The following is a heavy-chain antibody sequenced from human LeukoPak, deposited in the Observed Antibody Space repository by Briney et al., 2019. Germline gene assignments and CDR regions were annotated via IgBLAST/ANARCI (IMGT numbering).Heavy chain of an antibody. D-gene: IGHD3-22*01. CDR2: IYSGGST. J-gene: IGHJ3*02. V-gene: IGHV3-53*01. CDR1: GFTVSSNY. CDR3: ARDQSLPGYDSSGYNDAFDI. Sequence: GGSLRLSCAASGFTVSSNYMSWVRQAPGKGLEWVSVIYSGGSTYYADSVKGRFTISRDNSKNTLYLQMNSLRAEDTAVYHCARDQSLPGYDSSGYNDAFDIWGQGTMVTVSS.